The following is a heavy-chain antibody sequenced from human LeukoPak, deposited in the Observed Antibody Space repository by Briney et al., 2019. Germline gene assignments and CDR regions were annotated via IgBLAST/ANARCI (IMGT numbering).Heavy chain of an antibody. J-gene: IGHJ4*02. Sequence: GASVKVSCKASGYTFTSYVSSWVRQAPGQGLEWMGWISAYNGNTNYVQKLQGRVTMTTDTSTSTAYMELRSLRSDDTAVYYCARDGGGSSIWYDDYWGQGTLVTVSS. D-gene: IGHD6-13*01. V-gene: IGHV1-18*04. CDR1: GYTFTSYV. CDR2: ISAYNGNT. CDR3: ARDGGGSSIWYDDY.